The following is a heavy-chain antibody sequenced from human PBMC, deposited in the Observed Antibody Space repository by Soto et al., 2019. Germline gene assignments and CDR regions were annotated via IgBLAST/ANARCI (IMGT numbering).Heavy chain of an antibody. CDR2: MNPNSGNT. CDR1: GYTFTSYD. D-gene: IGHD1-1*01. V-gene: IGHV1-8*01. Sequence: QMQLVQSGAEVKKPGASVKVSCKASGYTFTSYDINWVRQATGQGLEWMGWMNPNSGNTACAQKFQGRVTMTRNTSISTAYMELSSLRSADTAVYYCARERNDLGAMDVWGQGTTVTVSS. J-gene: IGHJ6*02. CDR3: ARERNDLGAMDV.